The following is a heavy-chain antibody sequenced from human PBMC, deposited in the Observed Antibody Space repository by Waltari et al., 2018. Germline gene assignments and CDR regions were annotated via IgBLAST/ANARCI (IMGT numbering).Heavy chain of an antibody. Sequence: QVQLQESGPGLVKPSETLSLTCPVSGGSISSSYWSWIRRPAGKGLEWIGRIYTSGSTNYNPSLKSRVTISVDKSKNQFSLKLSSVTAADTAVYYCARGHSSGWYYFDYWGQGTLVTVSS. V-gene: IGHV4-4*07. J-gene: IGHJ4*02. CDR1: GGSISSSY. CDR3: ARGHSSGWYYFDY. D-gene: IGHD6-19*01. CDR2: IYTSGST.